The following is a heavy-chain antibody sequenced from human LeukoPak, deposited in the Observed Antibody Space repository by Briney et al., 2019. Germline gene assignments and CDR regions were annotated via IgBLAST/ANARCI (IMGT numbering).Heavy chain of an antibody. Sequence: RGSLRLSCAASGFTFSSYGMHWVRQAPGKGLEWVAVISYDGSNKYYADSVKGRFTISRDNSKNTLYLQMNSLRAEDTAVYYCAKDRGAWFDPWGQGTLVTVSS. V-gene: IGHV3-30*18. CDR2: ISYDGSNK. CDR1: GFTFSSYG. J-gene: IGHJ5*02. CDR3: AKDRGAWFDP.